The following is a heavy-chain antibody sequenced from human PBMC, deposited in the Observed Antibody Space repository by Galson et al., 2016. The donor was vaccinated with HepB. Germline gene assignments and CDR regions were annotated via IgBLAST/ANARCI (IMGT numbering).Heavy chain of an antibody. V-gene: IGHV3-30-3*01. D-gene: IGHD3-22*01. CDR1: GFNFSGYS. Sequence: SLRLSCAASGFNFSGYSIHWVRQAPGKGLEWVAVISTDGNTQWYADVVKGRFTVSRDNSKNTLDLQMNTLRAKDTAVFYFSREEGVHYDNSHYHGYLDNWGQGSLVTVSS. J-gene: IGHJ4*02. CDR3: SREEGVHYDNSHYHGYLDN. CDR2: ISTDGNTQ.